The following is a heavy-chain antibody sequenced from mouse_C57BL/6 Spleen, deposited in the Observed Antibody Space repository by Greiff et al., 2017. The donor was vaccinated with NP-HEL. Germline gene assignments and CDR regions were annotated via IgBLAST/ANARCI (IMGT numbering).Heavy chain of an antibody. CDR3: ARNSYSNPWFAY. V-gene: IGHV1-7*01. D-gene: IGHD2-5*01. Sequence: VQLQQSGAELAKPGASVKLSCKASGYTFTSYWMHWVKQRPGQGLEWIGYINPSSGYTKYNQKFKDKATLTADKSSSTAYMQLISLTYENSAFYYCARNSYSNPWFAYWGQGTLVTVSA. CDR1: GYTFTSYW. CDR2: INPSSGYT. J-gene: IGHJ3*01.